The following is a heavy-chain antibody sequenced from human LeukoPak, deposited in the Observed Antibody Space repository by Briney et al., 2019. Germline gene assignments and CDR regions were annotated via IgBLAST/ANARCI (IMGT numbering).Heavy chain of an antibody. CDR3: ARVDIVATIEAFDI. V-gene: IGHV3-7*04. CDR1: GFNFISHW. CDR2: IKQDGSEK. J-gene: IGHJ3*02. D-gene: IGHD5-12*01. Sequence: GGSLRLSCAAPGFNFISHWMSWGRQAPGRGVGWGANIKQDGSEKYYVDSVKGPFTISRDNAKNSLYLQINSLRAEDTAVYYCARVDIVATIEAFDIWGQGTMVTVSS.